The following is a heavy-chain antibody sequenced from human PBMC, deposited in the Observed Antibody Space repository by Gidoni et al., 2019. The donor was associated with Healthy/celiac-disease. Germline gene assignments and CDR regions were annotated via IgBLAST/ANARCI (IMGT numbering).Heavy chain of an antibody. Sequence: QVQLQQWGAGLLKPSETLSLTCAVYRGSFSNYYWNWIRQPPGKGLEWIGEINHSGSTNYNPSLKSRVTISVDTSKNQFSLKVNSVTAADTAVYYCARGNYCSSTSCYRAPFDCWGQGTLVTVSS. CDR3: ARGNYCSSTSCYRAPFDC. J-gene: IGHJ4*02. CDR2: INHSGST. D-gene: IGHD2-2*02. V-gene: IGHV4-34*01. CDR1: RGSFSNYY.